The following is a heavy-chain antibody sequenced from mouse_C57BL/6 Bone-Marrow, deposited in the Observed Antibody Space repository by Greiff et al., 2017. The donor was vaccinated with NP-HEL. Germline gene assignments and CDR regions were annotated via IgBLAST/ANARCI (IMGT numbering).Heavy chain of an antibody. CDR1: GYTFTSYW. V-gene: IGHV1-59*01. D-gene: IGHD1-1*01. CDR3: PRGGLLLLS. Sequence: QVQLQQPGAELVRPGTSVKLSCKASGYTFTSYWMHWVKQRPGQGLEWIGVIDPSDSYTNYNQKFKGKATLTVDTSSSTAYMQLSSLTSEDSAVYYCPRGGLLLLSWGQGTTLTVSS. J-gene: IGHJ2*01. CDR2: IDPSDSYT.